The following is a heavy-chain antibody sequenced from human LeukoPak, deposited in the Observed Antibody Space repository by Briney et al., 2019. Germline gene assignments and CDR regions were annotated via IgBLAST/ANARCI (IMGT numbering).Heavy chain of an antibody. Sequence: SETLSLTCTVSGGSISSGGYYWSWIRQPPGKGLEWIGYIYHSGSTYYNPSLKSRVTISVDRSKNQFSLKLSSVTAADTAVYYCARFNFPPHAGFDPWGQRTLVTVSS. CDR3: ARFNFPPHAGFDP. CDR2: IYHSGST. CDR1: GGSISSGGYY. V-gene: IGHV4-30-2*01. D-gene: IGHD1-20*01. J-gene: IGHJ5*02.